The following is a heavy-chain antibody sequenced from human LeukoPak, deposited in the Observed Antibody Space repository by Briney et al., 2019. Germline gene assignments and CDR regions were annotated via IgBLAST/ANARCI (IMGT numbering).Heavy chain of an antibody. CDR2: IYWNDDK. Sequence: SGPTLVKPTQTLTLTCTFSGFSLSTSGVGVGWIRQPPGKALEWLALIYWNDDKRYSPSLKSRLTITKDTSKNQVVLTMTNMDPVDTATYYCVRYDDYGDYNWFDPWGQGTLVTVSS. CDR1: GFSLSTSGVG. V-gene: IGHV2-5*01. CDR3: VRYDDYGDYNWFDP. D-gene: IGHD4-17*01. J-gene: IGHJ5*02.